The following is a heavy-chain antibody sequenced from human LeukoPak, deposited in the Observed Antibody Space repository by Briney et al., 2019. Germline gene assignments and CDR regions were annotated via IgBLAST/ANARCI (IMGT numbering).Heavy chain of an antibody. Sequence: GGSLRISCAASLFSFSDYYMTWIRQAPGKGLDWLSYISGSGNTVYYANSVKGRFTISRDNAKNSLYLQMNSLRAEDTAVYFCARANRGVGYFDYWGQGTLVTVSS. V-gene: IGHV3-11*01. D-gene: IGHD2-8*01. CDR3: ARANRGVGYFDY. J-gene: IGHJ4*02. CDR1: LFSFSDYY. CDR2: ISGSGNTV.